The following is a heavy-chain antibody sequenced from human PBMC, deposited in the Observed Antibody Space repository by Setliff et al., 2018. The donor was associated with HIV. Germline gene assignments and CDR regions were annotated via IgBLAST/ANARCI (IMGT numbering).Heavy chain of an antibody. CDR1: GGSISSLY. J-gene: IGHJ5*02. CDR3: AREGGYYDSSGYPVGWFDP. V-gene: IGHV4-59*11. Sequence: SETLSLTCTVSGGSISSLYWTWIRQAPGKGLEWIGYIYHSGRTNYNPSLKSRVTISLETSKNQFSLKLRSVTAADTAAYYCAREGGYYDSSGYPVGWFDPWGQGTLVTVSS. CDR2: IYHSGRT. D-gene: IGHD3-22*01.